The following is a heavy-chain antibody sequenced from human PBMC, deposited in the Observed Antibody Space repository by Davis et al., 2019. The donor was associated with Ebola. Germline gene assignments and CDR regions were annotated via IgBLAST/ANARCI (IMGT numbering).Heavy chain of an antibody. V-gene: IGHV4-59*12. Sequence: SETLSLTCTVSGGSISSYYWSWIRQPPGKGLEWIGYIYYSGSTYYNPSLKSRVTISVDTSKNEFSLKLSSVTAADTAVYYCAREVTFYFDYWGQGTLVIVSS. CDR2: IYYSGST. D-gene: IGHD2-21*02. J-gene: IGHJ4*02. CDR3: AREVTFYFDY. CDR1: GGSISSYY.